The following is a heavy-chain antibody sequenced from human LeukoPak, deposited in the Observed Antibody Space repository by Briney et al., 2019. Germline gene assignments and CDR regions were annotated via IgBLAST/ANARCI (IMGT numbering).Heavy chain of an antibody. J-gene: IGHJ6*03. CDR3: ARDLSMDV. CDR1: GFTFSSSA. CDR2: LTGGSDNS. Sequence: GGSLRLSCAASGFTFSSSAMTWVRQAPGKGLEWVSSLTGGSDNSEHADSVKGRFTISRDNAKNSRYLQMNSLRAEDTAVYYCARDLSMDVWGKGTTVTVSS. V-gene: IGHV3-23*01.